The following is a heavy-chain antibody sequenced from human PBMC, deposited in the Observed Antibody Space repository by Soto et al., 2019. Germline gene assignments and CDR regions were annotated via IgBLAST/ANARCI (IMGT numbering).Heavy chain of an antibody. CDR3: VRGIAVAGRYYYYGMDV. CDR2: IIPIFGTA. V-gene: IGHV1-69*01. D-gene: IGHD6-19*01. CDR1: GGTFSSYA. J-gene: IGHJ6*02. Sequence: QVQLVQSGAEVKKPGSSVKVSCKASGGTFSSYAISWVRQAPGQGLEWMGGIIPIFGTANYAQKFQGRVTITADESTSTAYMELSSLRSEDTAVYYCVRGIAVAGRYYYYGMDVWGQGTTVTVSS.